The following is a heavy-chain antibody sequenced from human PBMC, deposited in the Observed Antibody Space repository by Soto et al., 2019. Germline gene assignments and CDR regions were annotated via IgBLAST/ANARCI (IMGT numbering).Heavy chain of an antibody. CDR2: IYYSGST. D-gene: IGHD3-9*01. V-gene: IGHV4-39*01. CDR3: ARSYDILTLDI. J-gene: IGHJ3*02. Sequence: QLQLQESGPGLVKPSETLSLTCTVSGGSISSSSYYWGWIRQPPGKGLEWIGSIYYSGSTYYNPSLKSRVTISVDTSKNQFALKLSSVTAADTAVYYCARSYDILTLDIWGQGTMVTVSS. CDR1: GGSISSSSYY.